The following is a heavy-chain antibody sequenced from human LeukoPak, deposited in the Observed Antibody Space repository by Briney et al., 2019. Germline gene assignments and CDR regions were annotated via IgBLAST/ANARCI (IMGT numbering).Heavy chain of an antibody. V-gene: IGHV4-59*01. CDR3: ARDSRGYYDSSGYFDH. D-gene: IGHD3-22*01. CDR1: GGSISSYY. CDR2: IYYSGTT. J-gene: IGHJ4*02. Sequence: ASETLSLTCTVSGGSISSYYWSWIRHPPGKGLEWIGYIYYSGTTKQNPSLKSRVTLSVDTSKNQLYLKLNSVTAADTAVYYCARDSRGYYDSSGYFDHWGQGTLVTVSS.